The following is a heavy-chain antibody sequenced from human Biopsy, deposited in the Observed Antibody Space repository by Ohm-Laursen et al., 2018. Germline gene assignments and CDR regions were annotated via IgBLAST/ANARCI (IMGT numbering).Heavy chain of an antibody. CDR3: ARAVRNQLVSEY. D-gene: IGHD1-1*01. V-gene: IGHV1-18*01. Sequence: GASVKVSCKASGYTFTSYGISWVRQAPGQGLEWMGWINTYNANTDYAQKVQGRVTMTTDTSAGTVYMDLNSLGSEDTAAYYCARAVRNQLVSEYWGQGTLVTVSS. CDR2: INTYNANT. CDR1: GYTFTSYG. J-gene: IGHJ4*02.